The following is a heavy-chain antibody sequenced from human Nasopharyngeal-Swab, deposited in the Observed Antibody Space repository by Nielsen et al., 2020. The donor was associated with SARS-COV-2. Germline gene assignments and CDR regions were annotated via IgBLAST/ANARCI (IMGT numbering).Heavy chain of an antibody. J-gene: IGHJ4*02. Sequence: SETLSLTCTVSGGSISSSSYYWGWIRQPPGKGLEWIGSIYYSGSTYYNPSLKSRVTISVDTSKNQFSLKMSSVTATDTAVYYCARRASGSYWSSSLADYWGQGTLVTVSS. D-gene: IGHD1-26*01. CDR1: GGSISSSSYY. V-gene: IGHV4-39*01. CDR2: IYYSGST. CDR3: ARRASGSYWSSSLADY.